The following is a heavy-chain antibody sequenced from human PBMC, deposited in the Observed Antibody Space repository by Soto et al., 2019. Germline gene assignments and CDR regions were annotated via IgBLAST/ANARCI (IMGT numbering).Heavy chain of an antibody. Sequence: PSETLSLTCTVSGGSIRVQSYYWTWIRQTPGKGLEWAGSSYYSGTSYYNPALKGRVTISVDTSTNQFSLRMTSVTAADTAVYYCTRRYSWNDYCFDPWGQGTLVTVSS. J-gene: IGHJ5*02. V-gene: IGHV4-39*01. CDR2: SYYSGTS. CDR1: GGSIRVQSYY. CDR3: TRRYSWNDYCFDP. D-gene: IGHD1-20*01.